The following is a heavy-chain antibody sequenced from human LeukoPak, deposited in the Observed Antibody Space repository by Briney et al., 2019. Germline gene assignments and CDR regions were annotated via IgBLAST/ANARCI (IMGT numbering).Heavy chain of an antibody. CDR3: AREADDGVYYFDY. V-gene: IGHV3-7*01. CDR1: GFTFSSYW. Sequence: GGSLRLSCAVPGFTFSSYWMSWVRQAPGKGLEWVANIKQDGSEKYYVDSVKGRFTISRDNAKNSLYLQMNSLRAEDTAVYYCAREADDGVYYFDYWGQGTLVTVSS. CDR2: IKQDGSEK. D-gene: IGHD5-24*01. J-gene: IGHJ4*02.